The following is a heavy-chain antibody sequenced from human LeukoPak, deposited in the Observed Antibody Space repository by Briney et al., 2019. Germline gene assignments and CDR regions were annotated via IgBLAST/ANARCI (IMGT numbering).Heavy chain of an antibody. Sequence: SETLSLTCTVSGGSISTTNYYWGWVRQPPGRDLEWIGSIYSSGNTYYNPSLESRVTISVDTSKNQLSLKLTSATAADTSVYYCARHSGLRSPFDPWGQGTLVTVSS. CDR2: IYSSGNT. D-gene: IGHD3-3*01. J-gene: IGHJ5*02. V-gene: IGHV4-39*01. CDR3: ARHSGLRSPFDP. CDR1: GGSISTTNYY.